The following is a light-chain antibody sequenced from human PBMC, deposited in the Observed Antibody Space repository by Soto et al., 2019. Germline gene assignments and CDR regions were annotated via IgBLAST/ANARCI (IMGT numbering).Light chain of an antibody. CDR1: QMVLYSSNNKNY. J-gene: IGKJ4*01. V-gene: IGKV4-1*01. Sequence: DIVMTQSPDSLAVSLGERAAINFESSQMVLYSSNNKNYLAWYQQKPGQPPKLLIYWASTRESGVPDRFSGSGSGTDFTLTISSLQAEDVAVYYCQQYYSTPFTFGGGTKVHI. CDR3: QQYYSTPFT. CDR2: WAS.